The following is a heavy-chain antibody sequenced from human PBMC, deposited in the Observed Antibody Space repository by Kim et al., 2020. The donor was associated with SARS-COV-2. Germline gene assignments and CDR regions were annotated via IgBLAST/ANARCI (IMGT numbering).Heavy chain of an antibody. V-gene: IGHV4-59*13. CDR3: ARGIYDFWSGYALTYYYYYGMDV. CDR1: GGSISSYY. Sequence: SETLSLTCTVSGGSISSYYWSWIRQPPGKGLEWIGYIYYSGSTNYNPSLKSRVTISVDTSKNQFSLKLSSVTAADTAVYYCARGIYDFWSGYALTYYYYYGMDVWGQGTTVTVSS. D-gene: IGHD3-3*01. CDR2: IYYSGST. J-gene: IGHJ6*02.